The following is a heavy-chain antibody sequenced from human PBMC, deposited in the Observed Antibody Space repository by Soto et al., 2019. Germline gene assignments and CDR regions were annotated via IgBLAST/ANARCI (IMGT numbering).Heavy chain of an antibody. D-gene: IGHD2-8*01. CDR1: GFSFRSYD. V-gene: IGHV3-23*01. J-gene: IGHJ6*02. CDR3: AKSMTQRGVDV. Sequence: EVQMLESGGGLVQPGGSLRLSCAASGFSFRSYDMNWVRQAPGKGLEWVSRITGPGGSAYYAASVKGRFTISRDNSKNALQLQMNRLGAEDTAGYYCAKSMTQRGVDVWGQGTTVSVS. CDR2: ITGPGGSA.